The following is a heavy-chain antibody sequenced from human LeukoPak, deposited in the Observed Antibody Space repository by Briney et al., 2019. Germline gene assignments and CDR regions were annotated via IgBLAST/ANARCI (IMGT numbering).Heavy chain of an antibody. J-gene: IGHJ5*02. CDR1: GYTLTSHG. D-gene: IGHD6-13*01. CDR3: AREYHQQLAYNWFDP. Sequence: ASVKVSCKASGYTLTSHGISWVRQAPGQGLEWMGWIGAYNGNTKYAQKFQGRVTITADKSTSTAYTELSSLRSEDTAVYYCAREYHQQLAYNWFDPWGQGTLVTVSS. V-gene: IGHV1-18*01. CDR2: IGAYNGNT.